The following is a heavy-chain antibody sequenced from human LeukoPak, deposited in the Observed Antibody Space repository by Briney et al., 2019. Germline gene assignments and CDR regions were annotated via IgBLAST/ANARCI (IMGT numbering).Heavy chain of an antibody. CDR3: ARLPPPLWFGELSRSAIFDY. CDR2: IYYSGST. J-gene: IGHJ4*02. V-gene: IGHV4-39*01. CDR1: GGSISSSSYY. D-gene: IGHD3-10*01. Sequence: SETLSLTCTVSGGSISSSSYYWGWIRQPPGKGLEWIGSIYYSGSTYYNPSLKSRVTISVDTSKNQFSLKLSSFTAADTALYYCARLPPPLWFGELSRSAIFDYWGQGTLVTVSS.